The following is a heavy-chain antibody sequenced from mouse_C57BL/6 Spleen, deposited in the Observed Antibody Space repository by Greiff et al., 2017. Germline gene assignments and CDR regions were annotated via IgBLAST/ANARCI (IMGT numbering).Heavy chain of an antibody. J-gene: IGHJ1*03. CDR2: IDPSDSYT. V-gene: IGHV1-69*01. Sequence: VQLQQPGAELVMPGASVKLSCKASGYTFTSYWMHWVKQRPGQGLEWIGEIDPSDSYTNYNQKFKGKSTLTVDKSSSTAYMQLSSLTSEDSAVYYCANNYYGSSPYWYFDVWGTGTTVTVSS. CDR3: ANNYYGSSPYWYFDV. CDR1: GYTFTSYW. D-gene: IGHD1-1*01.